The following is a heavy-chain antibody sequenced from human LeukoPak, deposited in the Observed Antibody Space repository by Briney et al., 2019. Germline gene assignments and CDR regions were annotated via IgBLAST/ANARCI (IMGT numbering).Heavy chain of an antibody. CDR2: IYTSGST. CDR1: GGSISSGSYY. CDR3: ARFLGYSSSSLGADADYYFDY. J-gene: IGHJ4*02. V-gene: IGHV4-61*02. D-gene: IGHD6-6*01. Sequence: SQTLSLTCTVSGGSISSGSYYWSWLRQPAGKGLEWLGRIYTSGSTNYNPSLKSRVTISVDTSKNQFSLKLSSVTAADTAVYYCARFLGYSSSSLGADADYYFDYWGQGTLVTVSS.